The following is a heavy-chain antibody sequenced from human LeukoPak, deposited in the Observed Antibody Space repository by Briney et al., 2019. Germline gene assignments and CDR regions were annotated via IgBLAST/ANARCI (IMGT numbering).Heavy chain of an antibody. J-gene: IGHJ6*02. Sequence: GASVKVSCKASGYTFTGYYMHWVRQAPGQGLEWMGWINPNSGGTNYAQKFQGRVTMTRDTSISTAYMELSRLRSDDTAVYYCARELLTGYYNYYGMDVWGQGTTVTVSS. V-gene: IGHV1-2*02. CDR1: GYTFTGYY. CDR2: INPNSGGT. CDR3: ARELLTGYYNYYGMDV. D-gene: IGHD3-9*01.